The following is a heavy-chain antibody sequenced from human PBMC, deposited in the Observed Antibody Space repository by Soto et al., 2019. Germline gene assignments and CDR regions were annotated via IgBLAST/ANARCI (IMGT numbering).Heavy chain of an antibody. D-gene: IGHD6-13*01. Sequence: PVGSLRLSCAASGFTFSSHWMHWVRQAPGKGLVWVSRINSDGSSTSYADSVKGRFTISRDNAKNTLYLQMNSLRAEDTAIYFCARGTFSSSTWYSGWFDPWGQGTLVTVSS. CDR2: INSDGSST. V-gene: IGHV3-74*01. J-gene: IGHJ5*02. CDR3: ARGTFSSSTWYSGWFDP. CDR1: GFTFSSHW.